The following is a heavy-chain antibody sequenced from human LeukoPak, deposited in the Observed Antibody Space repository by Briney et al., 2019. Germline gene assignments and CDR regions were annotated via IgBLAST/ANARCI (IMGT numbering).Heavy chain of an antibody. J-gene: IGHJ4*02. CDR3: ARLEWLLYFYFDY. V-gene: IGHV3-66*02. Sequence: GGSLRLSCAASGFTVSSNYMSWVRQAPGKGLEWVSVIYSGGSTYYADSVKGRFTISRDNSKNTLYLQMNSLRAEDTAVYYCARLEWLLYFYFDYWGQGTLVTVSS. CDR2: IYSGGST. D-gene: IGHD3-3*01. CDR1: GFTVSSNY.